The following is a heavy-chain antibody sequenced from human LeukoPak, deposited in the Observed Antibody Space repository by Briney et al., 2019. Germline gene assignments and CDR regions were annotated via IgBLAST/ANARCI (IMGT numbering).Heavy chain of an antibody. J-gene: IGHJ5*02. V-gene: IGHV3-7*01. CDR2: IKQDGTEK. Sequence: GGSLRLSCEASGFTFTTYWLGWVRQPPGKGLEWVANIKQDGTEKYYVDSVKGRFTISRDNAKNSLYLQMNSLRAEDTAVYYCARHDYGDPWGQGTLVTVSS. D-gene: IGHD4-17*01. CDR3: ARHDYGDP. CDR1: GFTFTTYW.